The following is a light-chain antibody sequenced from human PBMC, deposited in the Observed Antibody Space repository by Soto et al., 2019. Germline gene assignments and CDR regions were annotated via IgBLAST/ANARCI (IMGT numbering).Light chain of an antibody. CDR3: SSYAGSNSYV. Sequence: QSALTQPPSASGSPGQSVTISCTRTSSDVGGYNYVSWYQQHPGKAPKLMIYEVSKRPSGVPDRFSGSKSGNTASLTVSGLQAEDEAGYYCSSYAGSNSYVFGTGTEVIVL. CDR1: SSDVGGYNY. V-gene: IGLV2-8*01. J-gene: IGLJ1*01. CDR2: EVS.